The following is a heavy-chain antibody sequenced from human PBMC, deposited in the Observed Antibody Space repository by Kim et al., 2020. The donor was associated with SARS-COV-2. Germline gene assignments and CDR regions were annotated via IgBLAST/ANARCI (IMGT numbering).Heavy chain of an antibody. D-gene: IGHD6-13*01. CDR2: MNPNSGNT. CDR3: AEASSSWDRLDP. CDR1: GYTFTSYD. V-gene: IGHV1-8*01. J-gene: IGHJ5*02. Sequence: ASVKVSCKASGYTFTSYDINWVRQATGQGLEWMGWMNPNSGNTGYAQKFQGRVTMTRNTSISTAYMELSSLRSEDTAVYYCAEASSSWDRLDPWGQGTLVTVSS.